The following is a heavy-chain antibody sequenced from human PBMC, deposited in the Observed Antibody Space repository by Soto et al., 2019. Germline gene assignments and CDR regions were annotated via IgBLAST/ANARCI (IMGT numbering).Heavy chain of an antibody. CDR1: GYNFKVYG. D-gene: IGHD4-17*01. CDR2: INVWDGNT. J-gene: IGHJ5*02. V-gene: IGHV1-18*01. CDR3: ARADYGENNWLDP. Sequence: ASVKVSCKASGYNFKVYGTSWVRQAPGQGLEWMGWINVWDGNTNYAQKFQGRVTLTTDTSTNTAHMELRSLRSDDTATYYCARADYGENNWLDPWGQGTQVTVSS.